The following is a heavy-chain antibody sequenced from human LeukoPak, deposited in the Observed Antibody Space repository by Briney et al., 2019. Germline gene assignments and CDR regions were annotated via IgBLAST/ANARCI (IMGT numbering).Heavy chain of an antibody. V-gene: IGHV3-23*01. CDR3: ATVDLLGELSPFDY. D-gene: IGHD3-16*02. J-gene: IGHJ4*02. Sequence: GGSLRLSCAASGFTFSSYAMSWVRQAPGKGLEWVSAISGSGGSTYYADFVKGRFTISRDNSKNTLYLQMNSLRAEDTAVYYCATVDLLGELSPFDYWGQGTLVTVSS. CDR2: ISGSGGST. CDR1: GFTFSSYA.